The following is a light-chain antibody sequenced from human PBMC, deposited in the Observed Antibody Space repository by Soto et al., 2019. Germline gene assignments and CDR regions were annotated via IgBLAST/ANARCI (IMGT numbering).Light chain of an antibody. CDR1: SSDVGNYIL. CDR3: CSYADSSTYV. J-gene: IGLJ1*01. Sequence: QSALTQPASVSGSPGQSITISCTGTSSDVGNYILVSWYQQHPGKAPKLIIYEDTKRPSGVSNRFSGSKSGNTASLTISGLQAEDEADYYCCSYADSSTYVFGTGTKVTVL. V-gene: IGLV2-23*01. CDR2: EDT.